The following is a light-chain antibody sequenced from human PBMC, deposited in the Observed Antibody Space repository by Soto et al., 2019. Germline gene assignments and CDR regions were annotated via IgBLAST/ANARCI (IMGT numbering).Light chain of an antibody. CDR3: QQLKNFPRT. Sequence: DIQLTQSPSFLSASVGDRVTITCRASQGISSYLAWYQQRPGKAPKLLMYGASTLQSGVPSRFSGSASGTTFTLTINSLQPEDFATYYCQQLKNFPRTFGQGTKVE. J-gene: IGKJ1*01. CDR1: QGISSY. V-gene: IGKV1-9*01. CDR2: GAS.